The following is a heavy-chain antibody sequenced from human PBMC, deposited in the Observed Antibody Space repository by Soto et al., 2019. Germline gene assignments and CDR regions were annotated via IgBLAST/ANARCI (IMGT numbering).Heavy chain of an antibody. J-gene: IGHJ6*02. CDR1: EFTFTTYV. CDR2: ISYDGSTQ. Sequence: GSLRLSCAASEFTFTTYVMYWVRQAPGKGLEWVAVISYDGSTQYYAESVKGRFTISRDNSKSTLYLQMSGLRVEDTAVYYCTRAKEINYYHYAMYVWGQGTTVTVSS. CDR3: TRAKEINYYHYAMYV. V-gene: IGHV3-30-3*01.